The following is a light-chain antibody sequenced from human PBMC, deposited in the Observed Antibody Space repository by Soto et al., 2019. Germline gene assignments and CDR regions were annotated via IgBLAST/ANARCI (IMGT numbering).Light chain of an antibody. V-gene: IGLV1-44*01. J-gene: IGLJ1*01. CDR3: QSYDSSLSYV. Sequence: QSVLTQPPSASGTPGQRVTISCSGSSSNIGTYTVDWYQQVPGTAPKLLIYSNHQRPSGVPDRFSGSRSGTSASLAITGLQAEDEADYYCQSYDSSLSYVFGTGTKLTVL. CDR2: SNH. CDR1: SSNIGTYT.